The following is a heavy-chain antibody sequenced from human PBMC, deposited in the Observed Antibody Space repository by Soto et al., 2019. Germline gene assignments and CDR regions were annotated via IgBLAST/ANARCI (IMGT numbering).Heavy chain of an antibody. Sequence: GGSLRLSCAASGFTFSSYWMSWVRQAPGKGLEWVANIKQDGSEKYYVDSVKGRFTISRDNAKNSLYLQMNSLRAEDTAVYYCARGGYYDFWSGHDDFDIWGQGTMVTVSS. J-gene: IGHJ3*02. D-gene: IGHD3-3*01. V-gene: IGHV3-7*03. CDR2: IKQDGSEK. CDR1: GFTFSSYW. CDR3: ARGGYYDFWSGHDDFDI.